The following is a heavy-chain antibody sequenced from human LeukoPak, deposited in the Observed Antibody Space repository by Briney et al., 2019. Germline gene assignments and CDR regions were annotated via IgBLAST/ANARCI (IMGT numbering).Heavy chain of an antibody. V-gene: IGHV1-24*01. J-gene: IGHJ4*02. CDR1: GYTFTGYY. D-gene: IGHD4-17*01. CDR3: ATVIFSGGTVTSNFDY. Sequence: ASVKVSCKASGYTFTGYYMHWVRQAPGKGLEWMGGFDPEDGETIYAQKFQGRVTMTEDTSTDTAYMELSSLRSEDTAVYYCATVIFSGGTVTSNFDYWGQGTLVTVSS. CDR2: FDPEDGET.